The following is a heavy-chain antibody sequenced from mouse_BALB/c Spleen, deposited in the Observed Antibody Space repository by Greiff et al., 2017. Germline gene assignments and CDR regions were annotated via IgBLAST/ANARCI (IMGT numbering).Heavy chain of an antibody. CDR1: GFTFSSFG. V-gene: IGHV5-17*02. Sequence: EVHLVESGGGLVRPGGSRKLSCAASGFTFSSFGMHWVRQAPEKGLEWVAYISSGSSTIYYADTVKGRFTISRDNPKNTLFLQMTSLRSEDTAMYYCARSELGREYFDYWGQGTTLTVSA. D-gene: IGHD4-1*01. CDR2: ISSGSSTI. J-gene: IGHJ2*01. CDR3: ARSELGREYFDY.